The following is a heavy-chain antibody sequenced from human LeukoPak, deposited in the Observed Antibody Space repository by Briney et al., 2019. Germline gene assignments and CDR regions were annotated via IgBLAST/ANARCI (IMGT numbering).Heavy chain of an antibody. Sequence: QPGGSLRLSCAASGFAFSSYEMNWVRQAPGKGLEWVSYISTSGSTIHYADSVKGRFTISRDNAKNSLYLQMNSLRDEDTAVYYCARDHPYGGNSRNTGPDAFDIWGQGTMVTVSS. CDR3: ARDHPYGGNSRNTGPDAFDI. V-gene: IGHV3-48*03. J-gene: IGHJ3*02. D-gene: IGHD4-23*01. CDR1: GFAFSSYE. CDR2: ISTSGSTI.